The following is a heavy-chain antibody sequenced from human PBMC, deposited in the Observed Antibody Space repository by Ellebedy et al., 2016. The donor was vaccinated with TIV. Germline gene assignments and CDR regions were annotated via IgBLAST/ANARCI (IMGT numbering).Heavy chain of an antibody. Sequence: GGSLRLSXAASGFTFDDYAMHWVRQAPGKGLQWVSGISWNSGSIGYADSVKGRFTISRDNAKNSLYLQMNSLRAEDTALYYCAKDLTSIAARGAFDIWGQGTMVTVSS. J-gene: IGHJ3*02. CDR1: GFTFDDYA. D-gene: IGHD6-6*01. CDR2: ISWNSGSI. V-gene: IGHV3-9*01. CDR3: AKDLTSIAARGAFDI.